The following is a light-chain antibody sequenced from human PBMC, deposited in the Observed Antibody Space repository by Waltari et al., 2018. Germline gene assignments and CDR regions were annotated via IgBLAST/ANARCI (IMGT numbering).Light chain of an antibody. CDR2: RKN. CDR1: SSNIGTNY. CDR3: AAWDDNLSGWV. V-gene: IGLV1-47*01. J-gene: IGLJ2*01. Sequence: QSVLTQPPSASGTPGKSVTISCSGGSSNIGTNYVCWYQQLPETAPHLPLYRKNQRPSGVPDRVSGSKSGTSASLAISGLRSEDEADYYCAAWDDNLSGWVFGGGTKLTVL.